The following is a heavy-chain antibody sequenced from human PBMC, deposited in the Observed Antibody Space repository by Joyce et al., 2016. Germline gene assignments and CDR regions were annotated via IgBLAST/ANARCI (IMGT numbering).Heavy chain of an antibody. V-gene: IGHV4-59*01. CDR3: ARLKDTSYSLEY. Sequence: QIQLQESGPGLVKPSETLSLTCPVSGGSIRSYFWSWIRQPPGKGLEYLGYIYYTGNTNYNPSLKSRSTSSIDTSKNQFSLRLSAVTAADTAVYYCARLKDTSYSLEYWGQGTLVTASS. CDR1: GGSIRSYF. D-gene: IGHD2-15*01. J-gene: IGHJ4*02. CDR2: IYYTGNT.